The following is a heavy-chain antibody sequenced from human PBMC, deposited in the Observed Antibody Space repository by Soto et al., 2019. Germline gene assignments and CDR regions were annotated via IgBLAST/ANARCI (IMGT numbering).Heavy chain of an antibody. J-gene: IGHJ5*02. CDR2: IYYSGST. V-gene: IGHV4-39*01. CDR3: ARFIVGWFDP. CDR1: GGSISSSSYY. D-gene: IGHD1-26*01. Sequence: LSLTCTVSGGSISSSSYYWGWIRQPPGKGLEWIGSIYYSGSTYYNPSLKSRVTISVDTSKNQFSLKLSSVTAADTAVYYCARFIVGWFDPWGQGTLVTVSS.